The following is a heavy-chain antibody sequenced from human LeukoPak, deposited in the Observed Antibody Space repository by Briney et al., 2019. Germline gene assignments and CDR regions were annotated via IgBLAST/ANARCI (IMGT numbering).Heavy chain of an antibody. D-gene: IGHD2-2*03. CDR2: ISSNGGST. J-gene: IGHJ4*02. V-gene: IGHV3-64*01. CDR1: GFTFSSYA. Sequence: GGSLRLSCAASGFTFSSYAMHWVRQAPGKGLEYVSAISSNGGSTYYANSVQGRFTISRDNSKNTLYLQMGSLRAEDMAVYYCARPGYCSSTSCYTPLDYWGQGTPVTVSS. CDR3: ARPGYCSSTSCYTPLDY.